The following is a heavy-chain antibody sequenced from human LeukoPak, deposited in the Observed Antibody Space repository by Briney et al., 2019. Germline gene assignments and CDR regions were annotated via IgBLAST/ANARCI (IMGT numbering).Heavy chain of an antibody. J-gene: IGHJ4*02. CDR1: GFTFSSYG. CDR2: ISYDGSNK. Sequence: GGSLRLSCAASGFTFSSYGMHWVRQAPGKGLEWVAVISYDGSNKYYADSVKDRFTISRDNSKNTLYLQMNSLRAEDTAVYYCASLFAEVVVVPAASSYFDYWGQGTLVTVSS. V-gene: IGHV3-30*03. D-gene: IGHD2-2*01. CDR3: ASLFAEVVVVPAASSYFDY.